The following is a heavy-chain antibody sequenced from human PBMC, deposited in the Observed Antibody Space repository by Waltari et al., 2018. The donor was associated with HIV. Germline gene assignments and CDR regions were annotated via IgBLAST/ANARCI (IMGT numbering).Heavy chain of an antibody. Sequence: EVQVVESGGGLIQPGGSLRLSCAASGFTVNRKYISWVRQAPGKGLEWVSVIISGSTKYYADSVKGRFIISTDSSKNTLYLQMNSLGVEDTAVYYCVRGGGDPAVRRTAGYQYYGMDVWGQGTTVTVSS. CDR2: IISGSTK. CDR3: VRGGGDPAVRRTAGYQYYGMDV. D-gene: IGHD3-10*01. J-gene: IGHJ6*02. V-gene: IGHV3-53*01. CDR1: GFTVNRKY.